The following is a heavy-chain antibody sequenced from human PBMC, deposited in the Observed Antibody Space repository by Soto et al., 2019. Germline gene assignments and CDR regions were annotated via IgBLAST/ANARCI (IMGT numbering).Heavy chain of an antibody. Sequence: ATRSRSYSVYVWSFSGYFWGWIRQPPGKGLEWIGEINHSGSTNYNPSLKSRVTISVDTSKNQFSLKLSSVTAADTAVYYCARVGTPLVRGVYYFDYWGQATRVNVSS. CDR1: VWSFSGYF. V-gene: IGHV4-34*01. D-gene: IGHD3-10*01. CDR3: ARVGTPLVRGVYYFDY. J-gene: IGHJ4*02. CDR2: INHSGST.